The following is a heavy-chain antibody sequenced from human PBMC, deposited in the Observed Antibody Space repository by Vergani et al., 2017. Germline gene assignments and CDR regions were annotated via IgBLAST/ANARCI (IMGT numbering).Heavy chain of an antibody. Sequence: QVQLVQSGAEVKKPGSSVKVSCKASGGTFSSYAISWVRQAPGQGLEWMGGIIPIFGTANYAQKFQGRVTMNRDTSTSTVYMELGSLRSEDTAVYYCARARVSIIRDYYDSSGSGTPVDYWGQGTLVTVSS. V-gene: IGHV1-69*06. D-gene: IGHD3-22*01. CDR2: IIPIFGTA. CDR3: ARARVSIIRDYYDSSGSGTPVDY. CDR1: GGTFSSYA. J-gene: IGHJ4*02.